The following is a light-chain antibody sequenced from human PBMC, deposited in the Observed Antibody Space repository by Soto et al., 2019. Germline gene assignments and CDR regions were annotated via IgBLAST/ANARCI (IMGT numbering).Light chain of an antibody. J-gene: IGKJ1*01. V-gene: IGKV3-15*01. Sequence: EIVMTQSPATLSVSPGERATLSCRASQSVSSNLAWYQQKLGQAPRLLIYGASTRATGIPARFSGSGSGTEFTLTISSMQSEDFADYYCQQYNNWWTVGQGTKVEI. CDR3: QQYNNWWT. CDR2: GAS. CDR1: QSVSSN.